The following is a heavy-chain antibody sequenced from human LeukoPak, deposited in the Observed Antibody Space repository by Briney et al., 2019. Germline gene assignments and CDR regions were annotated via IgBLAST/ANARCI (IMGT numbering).Heavy chain of an antibody. V-gene: IGHV4-61*02. CDR1: GGSISSGSYY. CDR2: IYTSGST. J-gene: IGHJ4*02. D-gene: IGHD6-6*01. Sequence: SETLSLTCTVPGGSISSGSYYWSWIRQPAGKGLEWIGRIYTSGSTNYNPSLKSRVTISVDTSKNQFSLKLSSVTAADTAVYYCARDTGGIAAQTDYWGQGTLVTVSS. CDR3: ARDTGGIAAQTDY.